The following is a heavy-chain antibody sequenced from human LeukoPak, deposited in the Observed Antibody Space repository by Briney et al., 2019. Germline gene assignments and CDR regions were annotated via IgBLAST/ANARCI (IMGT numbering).Heavy chain of an antibody. J-gene: IGHJ3*02. D-gene: IGHD4-23*01. Sequence: PSETLSLTCTVSGGSISSSSYYWGWIRQPPGKGLEWIGSIYYSGSTYYNPSLKSRVTISVDTSKNQFSLELSSVTAADTAVCYCARGMTTVVTFDAFDIWGQGTMVTVSS. CDR1: GGSISSSSYY. CDR2: IYYSGST. V-gene: IGHV4-39*01. CDR3: ARGMTTVVTFDAFDI.